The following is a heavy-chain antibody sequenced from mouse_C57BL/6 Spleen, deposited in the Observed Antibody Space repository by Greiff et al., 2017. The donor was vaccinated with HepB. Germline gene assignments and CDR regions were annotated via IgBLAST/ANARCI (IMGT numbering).Heavy chain of an antibody. CDR2: ISYSGST. CDR3: ARGYEDYAMDY. CDR1: GYSITSGYD. Sequence: ESGPGMVKPSQSLSLTCTVTGYSITSGYDWHWIRHFPGNKLEWMGYISYSGSTNYNPSLKSRISITHDTSKNHFFLKLNSVTTEDTATYYCARGYEDYAMDYWGQGTSVTVSS. V-gene: IGHV3-1*01. D-gene: IGHD2-3*01. J-gene: IGHJ4*01.